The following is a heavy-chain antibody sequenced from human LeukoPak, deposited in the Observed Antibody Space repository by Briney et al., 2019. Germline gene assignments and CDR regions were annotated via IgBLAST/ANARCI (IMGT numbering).Heavy chain of an antibody. J-gene: IGHJ6*02. D-gene: IGHD4-17*01. V-gene: IGHV1-69*13. CDR2: IIPIFGTA. Sequence: SVKVSCKASGGTFSSYAISWVRQAPGQGLEWMGGIIPIFGTANYAQKFQGRVTITADESTSTAYMELSSLRSEDTAVYYCARALYGDYLNYYYGMDVWGQGTTVTVSS. CDR1: GGTFSSYA. CDR3: ARALYGDYLNYYYGMDV.